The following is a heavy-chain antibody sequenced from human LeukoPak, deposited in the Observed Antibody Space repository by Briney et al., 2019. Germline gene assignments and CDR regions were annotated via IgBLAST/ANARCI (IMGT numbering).Heavy chain of an antibody. CDR2: FYTSGIA. D-gene: IGHD6-13*01. J-gene: IGHJ4*02. CDR1: GGSISSPY. V-gene: IGHV4-4*07. CDR3: ARGARVSYSSSWDNFDY. Sequence: SETLSLTCTVSGGSISSPYWTWIRQPAGKGLEWIGRFYTSGIANYNPSLKSRVTISVDTSKNQFSLKLNSVTAADTAVYYCARGARVSYSSSWDNFDYWGQGTLVTVSS.